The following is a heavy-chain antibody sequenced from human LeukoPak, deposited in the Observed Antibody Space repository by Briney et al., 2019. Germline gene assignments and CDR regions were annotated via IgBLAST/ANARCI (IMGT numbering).Heavy chain of an antibody. CDR1: GFTFSDYY. CDR2: ISSSGSTI. J-gene: IGHJ4*02. V-gene: IGHV3-11*04. Sequence: PGGSLRLSCAASGFTFSDYYMSWIRQAPGKGLEWVSYISSSGSTIYYADSVKGRFTIPRDNAKNSLYLQMNSLRAEDAAVYYCARVRPRARFDYWGQGTLVTVSS. CDR3: ARVRPRARFDY.